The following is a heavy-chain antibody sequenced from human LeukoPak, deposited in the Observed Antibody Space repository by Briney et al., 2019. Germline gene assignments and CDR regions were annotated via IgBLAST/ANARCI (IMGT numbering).Heavy chain of an antibody. Sequence: KPSETLSLTCAVYGGSFSGYYWSWIRQPPGKGLEWIGEINHSGGTNYNPSLKSRVTISVDTSKNQFSLKLSSVTAADTAVYYCARVKHYIWGSYRYVWFDPWGQGTLVTVSS. CDR1: GGSFSGYY. V-gene: IGHV4-34*01. CDR2: INHSGGT. CDR3: ARVKHYIWGSYRYVWFDP. D-gene: IGHD3-16*02. J-gene: IGHJ5*02.